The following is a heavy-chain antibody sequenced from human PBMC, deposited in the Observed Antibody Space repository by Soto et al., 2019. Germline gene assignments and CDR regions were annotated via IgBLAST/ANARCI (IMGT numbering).Heavy chain of an antibody. Sequence: GSLRLSCAASGFTFSSYAMHWVRQAPGKGLEWVAVISYDGSNKYYADSVKGRFTISRDNSKNTLYLQMNSLRAEDTAVYYCARSARKDITTYDYWGQGTLVTVSS. CDR1: GFTFSSYA. V-gene: IGHV3-30-3*01. D-gene: IGHD2-15*01. CDR3: ARSARKDITTYDY. CDR2: ISYDGSNK. J-gene: IGHJ4*02.